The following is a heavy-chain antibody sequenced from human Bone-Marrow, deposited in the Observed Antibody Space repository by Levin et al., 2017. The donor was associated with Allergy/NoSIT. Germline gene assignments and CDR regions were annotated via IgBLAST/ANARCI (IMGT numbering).Heavy chain of an antibody. CDR2: ISSSSSYI. V-gene: IGHV3-21*01. J-gene: IGHJ4*02. CDR3: ARDRGTSGREYYFDY. CDR1: GFTFSSYS. Sequence: GGSLRLSCAASGFTFSSYSMNWVRQAPGKGLEWVSSISSSSSYIYYADSVKGRFTISRDNAKNSLYLQMNSLRAEDTAVYYCARDRGTSGREYYFDYWGQGTLVTVSS. D-gene: IGHD1-14*01.